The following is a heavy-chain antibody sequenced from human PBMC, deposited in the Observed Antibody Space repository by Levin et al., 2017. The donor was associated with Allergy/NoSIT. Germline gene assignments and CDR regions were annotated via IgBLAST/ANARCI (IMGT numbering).Heavy chain of an antibody. V-gene: IGHV3-11*05. CDR2: ISSSSSYT. D-gene: IGHD3-10*01. CDR1: GFTFSDDY. CDR3: ARDRGIHWFGEYYMDV. J-gene: IGHJ6*03. Sequence: GGSLRLSCAASGFTFSDDYMSWIRQAPGKGLEWVSYISSSSSYTKYADSVKGRFTISRDNAKNSLYLQMNSLRAEDTAVYYCARDRGIHWFGEYYMDVWGKGTTVTVSS.